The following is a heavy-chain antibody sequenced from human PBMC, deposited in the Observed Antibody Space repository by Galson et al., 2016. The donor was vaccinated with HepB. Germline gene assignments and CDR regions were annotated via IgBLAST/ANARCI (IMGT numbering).Heavy chain of an antibody. Sequence: QSGAEVKKPGESLKISCKGSGYSFSTYWIAWVRQMPGRGLEWMGIILPADSDTTYSPSFQDQVTISVDKSISTAYLQWNSLKASDTAIYYCARSADLSSDYWGQGTLVTVSS. D-gene: IGHD6-13*01. CDR3: ARSADLSSDY. J-gene: IGHJ4*02. CDR2: ILPADSDT. V-gene: IGHV5-51*01. CDR1: GYSFSTYW.